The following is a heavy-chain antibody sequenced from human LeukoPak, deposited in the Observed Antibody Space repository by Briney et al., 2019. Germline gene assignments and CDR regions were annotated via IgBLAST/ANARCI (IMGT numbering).Heavy chain of an antibody. J-gene: IGHJ4*02. CDR3: ARQSSEGPAAGLDY. CDR2: ISWKSDNI. CDR1: GFTFTNYW. D-gene: IGHD6-13*01. Sequence: PGGSLRLSCAASGFTFTNYWMHWVRQAPGKGLEWVSGISWKSDNIGYADSVKGRFTISRDNAKNSLYLQMNSLRAEDTAVYYCARQSSEGPAAGLDYWGQGTLVTVSS. V-gene: IGHV3-9*01.